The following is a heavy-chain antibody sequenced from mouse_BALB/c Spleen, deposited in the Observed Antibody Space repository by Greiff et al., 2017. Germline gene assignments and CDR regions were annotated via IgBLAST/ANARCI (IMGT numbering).Heavy chain of an antibody. D-gene: IGHD2-3*01. CDR1: GFTFSSYT. CDR3: TRESDDGYYGFAY. V-gene: IGHV5-6-4*01. CDR2: ISSGGSYT. Sequence: DVMLGESGGGLVKPGGSLKLSCAASGFTFSSYTMSWVRQTPEKRLEWVATISSGGSYTYYPDSVKGRFTISRDNAKNTLYLQMSSLKSEDTAMYYCTRESDDGYYGFAYWGQGTLVTVSA. J-gene: IGHJ3*01.